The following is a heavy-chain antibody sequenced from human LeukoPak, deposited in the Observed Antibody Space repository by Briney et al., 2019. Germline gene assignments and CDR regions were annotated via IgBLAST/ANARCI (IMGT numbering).Heavy chain of an antibody. D-gene: IGHD7-27*01. CDR1: GFTFSNYS. Sequence: GGSLRLSCAASGFTFSNYSMNWVRQAPGKGLEWVSSISSSGGYIYYADSMKGRFTISRDNAKNSLYLQMNSLTAEDTAVYYCASLKRGIASDYWAQGPLVTVSS. V-gene: IGHV3-21*01. CDR3: ASLKRGIASDY. CDR2: ISSSGGYI. J-gene: IGHJ4*02.